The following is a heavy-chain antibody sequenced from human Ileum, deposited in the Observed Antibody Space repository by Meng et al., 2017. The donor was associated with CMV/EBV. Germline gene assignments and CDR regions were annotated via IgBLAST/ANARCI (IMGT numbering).Heavy chain of an antibody. CDR1: GFDFEDYT. J-gene: IGHJ3*01. V-gene: IGHV3-43*01. CDR3: ATIGGLQAFDF. CDR2: ISWDGGDT. D-gene: IGHD3-16*01. Sequence: GESLKISCSASGFDFEDYTMHWVRQAPGKSLEWVSLISWDGGDTLYADSVRGRFTISRDNSKNSLYLHMSSLRADDTAFYYCATIGGLQAFDFWGQGKMVTVSS.